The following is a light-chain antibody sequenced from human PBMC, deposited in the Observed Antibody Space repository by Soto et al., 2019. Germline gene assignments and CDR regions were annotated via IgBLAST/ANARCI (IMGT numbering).Light chain of an antibody. Sequence: EIVLTQSPGTLSLSPGERATLSCRASQNVNDNYLAWFQQKPGQAPRLFIYAASSRATGIQDRFSGSGSGTDFTLTISRLEPEDFAVYYCQQYGRSPGTFGQGTNLEIK. CDR3: QQYGRSPGT. J-gene: IGKJ2*01. CDR2: AAS. V-gene: IGKV3-20*01. CDR1: QNVNDNY.